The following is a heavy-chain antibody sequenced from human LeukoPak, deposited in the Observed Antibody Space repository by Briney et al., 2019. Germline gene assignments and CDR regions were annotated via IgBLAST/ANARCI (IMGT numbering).Heavy chain of an antibody. Sequence: GESLKISCQGSGYSFTSYWIGWVRQMPAKGLEWMGIIYPGDSDTRYSPSFQGQVTISADKSISTAYLQWSSLKASDTAMYYCARRNVAYYYGSGSWGNWFDPWGQGTLVTVSS. CDR3: ARRNVAYYYGSGSWGNWFDP. J-gene: IGHJ5*02. D-gene: IGHD3-10*01. V-gene: IGHV5-51*01. CDR1: GYSFTSYW. CDR2: IYPGDSDT.